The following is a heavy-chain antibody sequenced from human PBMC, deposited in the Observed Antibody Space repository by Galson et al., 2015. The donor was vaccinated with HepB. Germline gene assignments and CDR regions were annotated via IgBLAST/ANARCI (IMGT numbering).Heavy chain of an antibody. V-gene: IGHV3-11*04. D-gene: IGHD6-13*01. J-gene: IGHJ6*02. CDR2: ISSSSSTI. CDR1: GFTFSDYY. Sequence: SLRLSCAASGFTFSDYYMSWIRQAPGKGLEWVSYISSSSSTIYYADSVKGRFTISRDNAKNSLYLQMNSLRAEDTAVYYCARVGAAGIVHYYYGMDVWGQGTTVTVSS. CDR3: ARVGAAGIVHYYYGMDV.